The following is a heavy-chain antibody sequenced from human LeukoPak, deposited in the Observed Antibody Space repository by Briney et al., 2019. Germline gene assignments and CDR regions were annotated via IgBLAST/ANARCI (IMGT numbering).Heavy chain of an antibody. Sequence: GGSLRLSCAASGFTFSSYDMHWVRQAPGKGLEWVAVIWYDGSNKYYADSVKGRFTISRDNSKNTLYLQVNSLRAEDTAVYYCARDRGGDGINYYFDYWGQGTLVTVSS. CDR3: ARDRGGDGINYYFDY. CDR1: GFTFSSYD. J-gene: IGHJ4*02. V-gene: IGHV3-33*01. D-gene: IGHD5-24*01. CDR2: IWYDGSNK.